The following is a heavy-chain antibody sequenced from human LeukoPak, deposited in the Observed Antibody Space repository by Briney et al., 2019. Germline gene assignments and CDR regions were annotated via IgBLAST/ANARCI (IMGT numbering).Heavy chain of an antibody. V-gene: IGHV3-33*01. CDR3: SRGGYGDYNNWFDP. CDR1: GFTFSSFG. CDR2: IWYNGSNK. J-gene: IGHJ5*02. D-gene: IGHD4-17*01. Sequence: PGRSLRLSCAASGFTFSSFGMHWVRQAPGKGLEWVADIWYNGSNKYYAESVKGRFTISRDNSKNMLYLQMNSLRAEDTAVYYCSRGGYGDYNNWFDPWGQGTLVIVSS.